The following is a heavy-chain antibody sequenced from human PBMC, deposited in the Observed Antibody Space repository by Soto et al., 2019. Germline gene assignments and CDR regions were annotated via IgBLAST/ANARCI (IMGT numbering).Heavy chain of an antibody. Sequence: GGSLRLSCAASGFTFSSYAMHWVRQAPGKGLEWVAVISYDGSNKYYADSVKGRFTISRDNSKNTLYLQMNSLRAEDTAVYYCARDFGIAVAGTAPVHWYFDLWGRGTLVTVSS. V-gene: IGHV3-30-3*01. CDR1: GFTFSSYA. CDR2: ISYDGSNK. J-gene: IGHJ2*01. D-gene: IGHD6-19*01. CDR3: ARDFGIAVAGTAPVHWYFDL.